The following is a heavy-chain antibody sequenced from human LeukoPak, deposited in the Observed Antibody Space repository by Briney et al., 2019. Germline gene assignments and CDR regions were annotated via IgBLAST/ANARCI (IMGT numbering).Heavy chain of an antibody. CDR2: ISSDGNKK. J-gene: IGHJ4*02. Sequence: GGSLRLSCATSGFTFTTYAMQWVRQAPGKGLEWVAVISSDGNKKNYADSVKGRFTISKDSSKNTLYLQMNTLRAEDTALYYCARDVGGDTITTEIEYWGQGTLVTVSS. CDR1: GFTFTTYA. CDR3: ARDVGGDTITTEIEY. V-gene: IGHV3-30-3*01. D-gene: IGHD4-11*01.